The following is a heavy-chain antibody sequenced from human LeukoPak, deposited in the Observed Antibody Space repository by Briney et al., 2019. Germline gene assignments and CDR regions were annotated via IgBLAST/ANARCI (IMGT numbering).Heavy chain of an antibody. CDR3: ARRGGSSVVGATTYYYGLDV. D-gene: IGHD2-15*01. J-gene: IGHJ6*02. CDR2: VYYSGST. CDR1: GGSISSYY. V-gene: IGHV4-59*01. Sequence: PSETLSLTCTVSGGSISSYYWNWIRQPPGKGLEWIGYVYYSGSTNYNPSLKSRVTISVDTSKNHFSLKLTSVTAADTAIYYCARRGGSSVVGATTYYYGLDVWGQGTTVTVSS.